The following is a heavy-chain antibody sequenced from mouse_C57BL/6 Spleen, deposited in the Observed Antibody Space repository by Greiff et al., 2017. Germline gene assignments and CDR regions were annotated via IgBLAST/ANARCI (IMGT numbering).Heavy chain of an antibody. V-gene: IGHV6-6*01. J-gene: IGHJ3*01. CDR2: IRNKANNHAT. Sequence: EVTLEESGGGLVQPGGSMKLSCAASGFTFSDAWMDWVRQSPEKGREWVAEIRNKANNHATYYAESVKGRFTISRDDSKGSVYLQINSLRAEDTGIYYCTHYGSSLFAYWGQGTRVTVSA. D-gene: IGHD1-1*01. CDR3: THYGSSLFAY. CDR1: GFTFSDAW.